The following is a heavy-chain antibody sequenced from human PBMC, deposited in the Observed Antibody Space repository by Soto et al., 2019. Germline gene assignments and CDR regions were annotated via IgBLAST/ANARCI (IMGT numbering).Heavy chain of an antibody. CDR3: ARELSSGWFSN. CDR2: MNPNSGNT. Sequence: QVQLVQSGAEVKKPGASVKVSCKASGYTFTSYDINWVRQATGQGLEWMGWMNPNSGNTGYAQKYQGRITLPRNTSISTAYMALSSLRSEDTAVYYCARELSSGWFSNWGQGTLVTVSS. D-gene: IGHD6-19*01. J-gene: IGHJ4*02. V-gene: IGHV1-8*01. CDR1: GYTFTSYD.